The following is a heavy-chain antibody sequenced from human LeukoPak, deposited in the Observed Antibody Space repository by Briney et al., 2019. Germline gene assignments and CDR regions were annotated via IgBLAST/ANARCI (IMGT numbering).Heavy chain of an antibody. Sequence: ASVKVSCKASGGTFSSYAISWVRQAPGQGLEWMGGIIPIFGTANYAQKFQGRVTITADKSTSTAYMELSSLRSEDTAVYYCASSDFCSGGSCYSGWDYFGYWGQGTLVTVSS. CDR3: ASSDFCSGGSCYSGWDYFGY. V-gene: IGHV1-69*06. CDR1: GGTFSSYA. J-gene: IGHJ4*02. CDR2: IIPIFGTA. D-gene: IGHD2-15*01.